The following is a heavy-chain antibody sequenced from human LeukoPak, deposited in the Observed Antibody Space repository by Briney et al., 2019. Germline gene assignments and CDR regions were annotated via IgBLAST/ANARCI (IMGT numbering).Heavy chain of an antibody. CDR1: GGSISSYY. D-gene: IGHD6-13*01. CDR2: IYYSGST. CDR3: ARQVLRYSSSWYRYYFDY. V-gene: IGHV4-59*08. Sequence: SETLSLTCTVSGGSISSYYWSWIRQPAGKRLEWIGYIYYSGSTNYNPSLKSRVTISVDTSKNQFSLKLSSVTAADTAVYYCARQVLRYSSSWYRYYFDYWGQGTLVTVSS. J-gene: IGHJ4*02.